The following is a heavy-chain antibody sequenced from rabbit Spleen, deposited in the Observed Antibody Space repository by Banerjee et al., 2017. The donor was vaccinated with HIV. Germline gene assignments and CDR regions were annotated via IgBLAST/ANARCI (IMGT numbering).Heavy chain of an antibody. D-gene: IGHD3-1*01. CDR2: IEPIFGNT. V-gene: IGHV1S47*01. CDR3: VRGGSTRGFFNL. CDR1: GFDFSNYG. J-gene: IGHJ4*01. Sequence: QEQLVESGGGLVQPGGSLKLSCKASGFDFSNYGVTWVRQAPGKGLEWIGYIEPIFGNTYYGNWGKGRFSISSHNAQNTLYLQLRSRAAADTVTYFCVRGGSTRGFFNLWGQGTLVTVS.